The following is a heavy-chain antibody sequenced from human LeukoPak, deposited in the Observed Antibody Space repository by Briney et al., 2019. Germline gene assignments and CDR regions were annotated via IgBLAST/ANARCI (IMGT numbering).Heavy chain of an antibody. D-gene: IGHD3-16*01. Sequence: SETLSLTCTVSGASMTNYYFSWMRQPPGKGLEWIGEIYHSGSTNYNPSLKSRVTISVDKSKNQFSLKLSSVTAADTAVYYCARGEFDGGVYFDYWGQGTLVTVSS. CDR3: ARGEFDGGVYFDY. CDR1: GASMTNYY. J-gene: IGHJ4*02. CDR2: IYHSGST. V-gene: IGHV4-59*12.